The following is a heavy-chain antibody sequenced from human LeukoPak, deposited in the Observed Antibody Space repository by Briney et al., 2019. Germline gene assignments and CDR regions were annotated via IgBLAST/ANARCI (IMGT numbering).Heavy chain of an antibody. J-gene: IGHJ4*02. D-gene: IGHD3-22*01. Sequence: GGSLRLSCAASGFTVSSNYMSWVRQAPGKGLEWVSVIYSGGSTYYADSVKGRFTISRDNSKNTLYLQMNRLRAEDTAVYYCASAEHYYDSSGYYNYWGQGTLVTVSS. V-gene: IGHV3-53*01. CDR1: GFTVSSNY. CDR2: IYSGGST. CDR3: ASAEHYYDSSGYYNY.